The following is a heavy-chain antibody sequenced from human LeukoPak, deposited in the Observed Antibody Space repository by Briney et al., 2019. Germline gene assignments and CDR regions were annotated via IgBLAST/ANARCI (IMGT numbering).Heavy chain of an antibody. V-gene: IGHV4-39*07. CDR1: GGSISRSSYY. Sequence: SETLSLTCTVSGGSISRSSYYWGWIRQPPGKGLEWIGNIYYSGSTYYNPSLKSRVTISVDTSKNQFSLKLSSVTAADTAVYYCARGEIGNCSGGSCLNWFDPWGQGTLVTVSS. CDR3: ARGEIGNCSGGSCLNWFDP. CDR2: IYYSGST. D-gene: IGHD2-15*01. J-gene: IGHJ5*02.